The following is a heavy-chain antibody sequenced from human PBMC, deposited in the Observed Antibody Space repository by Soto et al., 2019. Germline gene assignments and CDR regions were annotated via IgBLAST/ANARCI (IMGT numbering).Heavy chain of an antibody. D-gene: IGHD3-3*01. J-gene: IGHJ4*02. CDR2: ISWNSDSI. V-gene: IGHV3-9*01. CDR3: TKVGGLYDFWSGPLHFDL. CDR1: GFIFDDFA. Sequence: ESGGGLVQPGRSLRLSCAGSGFIFDDFAIHWVRQAPGKGLEWVSGISWNSDSIGYADSVKGRFTISRDNAKNALYLQMNSLRVEDTAFYYCTKVGGLYDFWSGPLHFDLWGQGTLVTVSS.